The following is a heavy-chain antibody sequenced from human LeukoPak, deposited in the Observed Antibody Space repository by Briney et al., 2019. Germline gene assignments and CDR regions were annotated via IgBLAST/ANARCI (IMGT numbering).Heavy chain of an antibody. CDR1: GYTFTSYY. V-gene: IGHV1-46*01. D-gene: IGHD3-22*01. Sequence: VASVKVSCKASGYTFTSYYMHWVRQAPGQGLEWMGIINPSGGSTSYAQKFQGRVTMTRDTSTSTVYMELSSLRSEDTAVYYCAREYYYDSSGYNHAFDIWGQGTMVTVSS. J-gene: IGHJ3*02. CDR2: INPSGGST. CDR3: AREYYYDSSGYNHAFDI.